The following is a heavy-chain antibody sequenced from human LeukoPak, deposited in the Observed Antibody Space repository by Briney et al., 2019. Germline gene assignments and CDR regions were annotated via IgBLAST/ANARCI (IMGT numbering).Heavy chain of an antibody. CDR2: ISSSSSYI. V-gene: IGHV3-21*01. J-gene: IGHJ6*02. D-gene: IGHD3-16*01. CDR1: GFTFSSYS. CDR3: ARDGGYGMDV. Sequence: GGSLRLSCAASGFTFSSYSMNCVRQAPGKGLEWVSSISSSSSYIYYPDSVKGRFTISSANAKNSLYLQMKSLRAEDTAVYYGARDGGYGMDVWGQGTTVTVSS.